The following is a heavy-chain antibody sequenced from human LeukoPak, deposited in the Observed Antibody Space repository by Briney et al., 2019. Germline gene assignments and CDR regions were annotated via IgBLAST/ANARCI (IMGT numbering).Heavy chain of an antibody. J-gene: IGHJ5*02. D-gene: IGHD6-13*01. CDR2: IYYSGST. Sequence: PSETLSLTCTVSGGSISSGGYYWSWIRQHPGKGLEWIGYIYYSGSTYYNPSLKSRVTISVDTSKNQFSLKLSSVTAADTAVYYCAMSPPVAAVGTKNAWFDPWGQGTLVTVSS. V-gene: IGHV4-31*03. CDR3: AMSPPVAAVGTKNAWFDP. CDR1: GGSISSGGYY.